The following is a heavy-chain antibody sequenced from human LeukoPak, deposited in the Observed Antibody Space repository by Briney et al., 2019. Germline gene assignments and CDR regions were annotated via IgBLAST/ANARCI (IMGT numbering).Heavy chain of an antibody. J-gene: IGHJ6*03. D-gene: IGHD3-3*01. Sequence: SETLSLTCTVSGGSIRSYYWSWIRQPPGKGLEGIGYIYYSGSTNYNPSLKSRVTISVDTSKNQCSLKLSSVTAADTAVYYCARRNPIWSGYNYYSYMDVWGKATAVTVSS. V-gene: IGHV4-59*08. CDR1: GGSIRSYY. CDR3: ARRNPIWSGYNYYSYMDV. CDR2: IYYSGST.